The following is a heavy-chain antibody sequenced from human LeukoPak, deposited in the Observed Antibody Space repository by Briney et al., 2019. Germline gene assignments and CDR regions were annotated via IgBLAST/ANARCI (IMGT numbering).Heavy chain of an antibody. CDR2: IYWDDDK. CDR1: SASISTYYWS. J-gene: IGHJ4*02. V-gene: IGHV2-5*08. Sequence: TLSLTCTVSSASISTYYWSWIRQPPGKALEWLALIYWDDDKRYSPSLKSRITITKDTSKNQVVLTMTNMDPVDTATYYCAHYDYGDSPTVDYFDYWGQGTLVTVSS. D-gene: IGHD4-17*01. CDR3: AHYDYGDSPTVDYFDY.